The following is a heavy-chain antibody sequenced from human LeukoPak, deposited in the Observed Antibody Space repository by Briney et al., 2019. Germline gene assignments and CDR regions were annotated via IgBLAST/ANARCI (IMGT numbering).Heavy chain of an antibody. J-gene: IGHJ4*02. V-gene: IGHV6-1*01. CDR1: GGSVSSNSAA. CDR2: TYYRSKWYN. D-gene: IGHD5-18*01. CDR3: ACGYGYYFDY. Sequence: SQTLSPTCAVSGGSVSSNSAACNWRRHSPTRRLEWLGRTYYRSKWYNDYAVSVKSRITINPDTSENHFSLQLNSVTPEDRAVYCCACGYGYYFDYWGQGTLVSVSS.